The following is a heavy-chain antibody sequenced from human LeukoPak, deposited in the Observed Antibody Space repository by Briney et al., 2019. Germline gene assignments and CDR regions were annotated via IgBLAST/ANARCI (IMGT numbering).Heavy chain of an antibody. CDR3: ARGRQASSGSYDAFDI. Sequence: SETLSLTCTVSGGSISSYYWSCIRQPAGKGLEWIGRIYTSGSTSYNPSLRSRVTMSVDTSKNQFSLKLSSVTAADTAVYYCARGRQASSGSYDAFDIWGQGTMVIVSS. J-gene: IGHJ3*02. CDR2: IYTSGST. D-gene: IGHD1-26*01. CDR1: GGSISSYY. V-gene: IGHV4-4*07.